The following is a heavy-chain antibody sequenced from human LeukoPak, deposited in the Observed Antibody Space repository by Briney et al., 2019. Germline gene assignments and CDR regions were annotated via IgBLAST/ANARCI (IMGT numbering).Heavy chain of an antibody. CDR3: ARDVVGATDNWFDP. Sequence: SETLSLTCAVSGGSFTHYYWSWIRQPPGKGLQWIGYIYSSGTTKYNPSLKSRVTISVDTSKNQFSLKLSSVTAADTAVYYCARDVVGATDNWFDPWGQGTLVTVSS. J-gene: IGHJ5*02. V-gene: IGHV4-4*08. CDR2: IYSSGTT. D-gene: IGHD1-26*01. CDR1: GGSFTHYY.